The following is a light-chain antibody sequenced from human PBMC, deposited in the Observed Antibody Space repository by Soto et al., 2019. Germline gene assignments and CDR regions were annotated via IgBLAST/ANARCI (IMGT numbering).Light chain of an antibody. Sequence: EIVLTQSPGTLSLSPGERATLSCRASQSVSSSYLAWYQQKPGQAPRLLIYGASSRATGIPDRFSGSVSGTEFTLTTSRPEPEDFAVYYCQQYGSSPITFGQGTRLEIK. J-gene: IGKJ5*01. V-gene: IGKV3-20*01. CDR3: QQYGSSPIT. CDR2: GAS. CDR1: QSVSSSY.